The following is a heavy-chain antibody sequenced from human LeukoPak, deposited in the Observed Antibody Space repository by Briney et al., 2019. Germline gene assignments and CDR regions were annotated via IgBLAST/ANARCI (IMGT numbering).Heavy chain of an antibody. V-gene: IGHV3-15*01. D-gene: IGHD6-19*01. CDR1: GFSFTNTW. CDR3: TTDGIAVAEGWFDP. Sequence: GGSLRLSCEASGFSFTNTWMSWVRQAPGKGLEWVGRIKSKTDGGTTDYAAPVKGRFTISRDDSKNTLYLQMNSLKTEDTAVYYCTTDGIAVAEGWFDPWGQGTLVTVSS. CDR2: IKSKTDGGTT. J-gene: IGHJ5*02.